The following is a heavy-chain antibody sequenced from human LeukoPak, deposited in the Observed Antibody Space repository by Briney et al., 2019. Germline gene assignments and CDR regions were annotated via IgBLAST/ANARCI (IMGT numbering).Heavy chain of an antibody. CDR2: ISYDGNKK. CDR1: VFTFNCYA. Sequence: PGGPLRLSCAASVFTFNCYAMRGVREAPRKGLVWGAVISYDGNKKFYTDPVEGLYTLYRDISKNTLYPQKKPRSADHTAVYYGAKDWGLDYVPGDVWGLGTTVTVSS. CDR3: AKDWGLDYVPGDV. D-gene: IGHD4-17*01. V-gene: IGHV3-30*04. J-gene: IGHJ6*02.